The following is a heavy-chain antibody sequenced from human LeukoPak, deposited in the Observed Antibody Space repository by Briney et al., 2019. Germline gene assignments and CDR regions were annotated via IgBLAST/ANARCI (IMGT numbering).Heavy chain of an antibody. V-gene: IGHV3-30*18. J-gene: IGHJ6*02. Sequence: QPGRSLRLSCASSGFTFSSYGMHWVRQAPGKGLEWVAVISYDGSNKYYADSVKGRFTISRDNSKNTLYLQMNSLRAEDTAVYYCAKNFLYWNDQDKSMDVWGQGTTVTVSS. CDR2: ISYDGSNK. CDR1: GFTFSSYG. CDR3: AKNFLYWNDQDKSMDV. D-gene: IGHD1-1*01.